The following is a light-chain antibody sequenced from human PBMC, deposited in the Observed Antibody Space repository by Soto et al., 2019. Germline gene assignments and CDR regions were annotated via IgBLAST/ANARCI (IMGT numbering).Light chain of an antibody. Sequence: DIQMTQSPSSLSASVGDRVTITCQASQDISNYLNWYQQNPGKAPKLLIYDASNLETGVPSRFSGSGSGTDFTFTIISLQPEDIATYYCQQYDNLPSYTFGQGTKLEIK. CDR2: DAS. CDR3: QQYDNLPSYT. V-gene: IGKV1-33*01. J-gene: IGKJ2*01. CDR1: QDISNY.